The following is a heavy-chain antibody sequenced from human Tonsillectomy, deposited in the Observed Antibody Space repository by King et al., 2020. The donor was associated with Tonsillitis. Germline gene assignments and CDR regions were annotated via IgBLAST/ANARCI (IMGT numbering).Heavy chain of an antibody. CDR2: ISYDGSNK. CDR1: GFTFSSYG. J-gene: IGHJ6*02. Sequence: VQLVESGGGVVQPGRSLRLSCAASGFTFSSYGIHWVRQAPGKGLEWVAVISYDGSNKYYVDSVKGRFNISRDNSKNTLYLQMNSLRAEDTAVYYCARNYYGRGCHSNGMDVWGQGTTVTVSS. CDR3: ARNYYGRGCHSNGMDV. V-gene: IGHV3-33*05. D-gene: IGHD3-10*01.